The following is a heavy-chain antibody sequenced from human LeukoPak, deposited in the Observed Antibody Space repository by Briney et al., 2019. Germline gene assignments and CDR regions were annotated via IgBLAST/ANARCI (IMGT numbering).Heavy chain of an antibody. CDR1: GFTFSSYW. CDR2: INSDESST. J-gene: IGHJ6*04. D-gene: IGHD3-22*01. CDR3: ARISVINSV. Sequence: GGTLRLPCAASGFTFSSYWMHWVRQASGKGLVWVSRINSDESSTSYADSVKGRFTISRDNAKNTLYLQMNSLRAEDTAVYYCARISVINSVWGKGTTVTVSS. V-gene: IGHV3-74*03.